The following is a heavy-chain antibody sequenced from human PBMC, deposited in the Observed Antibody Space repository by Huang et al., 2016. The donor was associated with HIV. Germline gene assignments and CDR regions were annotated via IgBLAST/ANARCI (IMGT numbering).Heavy chain of an antibody. J-gene: IGHJ3*02. CDR3: TKGHYYDTNGYVAFDI. V-gene: IGHV3-30*18. D-gene: IGHD3-22*01. Sequence: QVQLVESGGGVVRPGRSLRLSCAASSFTFSKFAMRWVRQATGEGMEWMAVRSYDGSSKHYADSVTGRRTISRDNSNNTLYLQMNSLTVEDTAVYYCTKGHYYDTNGYVAFDIWGQGTMVTVSS. CDR1: SFTFSKFA. CDR2: RSYDGSSK.